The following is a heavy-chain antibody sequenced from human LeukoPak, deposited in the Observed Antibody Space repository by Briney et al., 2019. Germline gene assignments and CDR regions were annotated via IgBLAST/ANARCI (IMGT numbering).Heavy chain of an antibody. V-gene: IGHV3-21*01. CDR1: GFTFSGYT. CDR2: ICSSSSYI. J-gene: IGHJ4*02. CDR3: ARAGSGYEDGFDY. D-gene: IGHD5-12*01. Sequence: VRSLRLSCAASGFTFSGYTTNWVRQDPGKGLEWVSSICSSSSYIYYADSMKGRFTISRHNAKNALYLQMNSLRAEDTAVYYCARAGSGYEDGFDYWGQGTLVTVSS.